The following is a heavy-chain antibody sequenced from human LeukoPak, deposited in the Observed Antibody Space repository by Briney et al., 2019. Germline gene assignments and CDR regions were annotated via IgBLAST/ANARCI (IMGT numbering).Heavy chain of an antibody. J-gene: IGHJ4*02. CDR1: GLTVSSY. Sequence: SGGSLRLSCAASGLTVSSYMSWVRQPPGKGLEWIGDFYNSGNTNYNPSLKGRVTMSVDTSQNRFSLKLSSVTAADTAVYYCARSPRWLYFDYWGQGTLVTVSS. V-gene: IGHV4-59*02. CDR3: ARSPRWLYFDY. CDR2: FYNSGNT. D-gene: IGHD5-12*01.